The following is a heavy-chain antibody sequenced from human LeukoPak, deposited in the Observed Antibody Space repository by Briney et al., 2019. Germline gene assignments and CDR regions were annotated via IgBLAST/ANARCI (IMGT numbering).Heavy chain of an antibody. D-gene: IGHD3-10*01. J-gene: IGHJ4*02. CDR2: ISSSSSYI. CDR1: GFTFSSYS. CDR3: AKDRSDPYYYGSGIDY. V-gene: IGHV3-21*04. Sequence: PGGSLRLSCAASGFTFSSYSMNWVRQAPGKGLEWVSSISSSSSYIYYADSVKGRFTISRDNSKNTLYLQMNSLRAEDTAVYYCAKDRSDPYYYGSGIDYWGQGTLVTVSS.